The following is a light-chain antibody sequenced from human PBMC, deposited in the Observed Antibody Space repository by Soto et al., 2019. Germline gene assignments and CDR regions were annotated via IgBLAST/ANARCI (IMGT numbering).Light chain of an antibody. J-gene: IGKJ2*01. V-gene: IGKV1-5*01. Sequence: DIQMTQSPSTLSASVGDRVTITCRASQRFSTWLAWYQQKPGKPPRLLIYDASSLEGGVPSRFSGRGSETEFTLTISGLQPDDFATYYCQQYNSSPYTFGQGTKLEIK. CDR1: QRFSTW. CDR2: DAS. CDR3: QQYNSSPYT.